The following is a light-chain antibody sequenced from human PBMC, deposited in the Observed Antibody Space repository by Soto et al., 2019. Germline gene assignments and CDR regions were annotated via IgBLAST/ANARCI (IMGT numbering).Light chain of an antibody. CDR3: QQYGSSPGT. V-gene: IGKV3-20*01. Sequence: DIVLTQSPGTLSLSPGERATLSCRASQSVTSNYLAWYQQKPGQAPRLLIFGASIRDTGIPDRFSGRGSGTVFTLTISRLEPEDFAVYYCQQYGSSPGTFGPGTKVDIK. CDR1: QSVTSNY. CDR2: GAS. J-gene: IGKJ1*01.